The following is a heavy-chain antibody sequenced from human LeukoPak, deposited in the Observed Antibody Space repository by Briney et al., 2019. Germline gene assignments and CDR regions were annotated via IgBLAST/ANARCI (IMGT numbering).Heavy chain of an antibody. V-gene: IGHV4-39*07. CDR1: GGSISSSSYY. CDR3: ARGIVVVPAAILRWFDP. Sequence: SETLSLTCTVSGGSISSSSYYRGWIRQPPGKGLEWIGSIYYSGSTYYNPSLKSRVTISVDTSKNQFSLKLSSVTAADTAVYYCARGIVVVPAAILRWFDPWGQGTLVTVSS. CDR2: IYYSGST. D-gene: IGHD2-2*01. J-gene: IGHJ5*02.